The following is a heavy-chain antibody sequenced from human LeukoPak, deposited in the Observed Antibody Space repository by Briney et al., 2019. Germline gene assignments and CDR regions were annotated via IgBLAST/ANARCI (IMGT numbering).Heavy chain of an antibody. Sequence: GGSLRLSCAASGFTFSSYGMHWVRQAPGKGLEWVAVISYDGSNKYYADSVKGRFTISRDNSKNTLYLQMNSLRAEDTAVYYCANTYGDYGARIDYWGQGTLVTVSS. D-gene: IGHD4-17*01. CDR2: ISYDGSNK. CDR1: GFTFSSYG. CDR3: ANTYGDYGARIDY. J-gene: IGHJ4*02. V-gene: IGHV3-30*18.